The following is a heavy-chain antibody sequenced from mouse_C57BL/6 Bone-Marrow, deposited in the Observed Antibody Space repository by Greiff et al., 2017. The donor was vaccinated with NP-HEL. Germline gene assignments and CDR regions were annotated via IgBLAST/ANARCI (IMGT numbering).Heavy chain of an antibody. CDR3: ARTTVGGGPWFAY. CDR1: GYAFSSYW. D-gene: IGHD1-1*01. CDR2: IYPGDGDT. Sequence: QVQLQQSGAELVKPGASVKISCKASGYAFSSYWMNWVKQRPGKGLEWIGQIYPGDGDTNYNGKFKGKATLTADKSSSTAYMQLSSLTSEDSAVYFCARTTVGGGPWFAYWGQGTLVTVSA. J-gene: IGHJ3*01. V-gene: IGHV1-80*01.